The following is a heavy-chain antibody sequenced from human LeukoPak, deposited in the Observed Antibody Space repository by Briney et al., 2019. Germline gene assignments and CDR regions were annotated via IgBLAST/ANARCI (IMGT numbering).Heavy chain of an antibody. CDR1: GGTFSSYA. D-gene: IGHD2-21*02. CDR3: AREAYCGGDCYYPIDY. CDR2: IIPIFGTA. V-gene: IGHV1-69*06. J-gene: IGHJ4*02. Sequence: ASVKVSCKASGGTFSSYAISWVRQAPGQGLEWMGGIIPIFGTANYAQKFQGRVTITADKSTSTAYMELSSLRSEDTAVYYCAREAYCGGDCYYPIDYWGQGTLVTVSS.